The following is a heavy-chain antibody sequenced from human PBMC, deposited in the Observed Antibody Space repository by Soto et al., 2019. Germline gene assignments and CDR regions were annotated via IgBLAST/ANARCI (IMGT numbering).Heavy chain of an antibody. CDR1: GDSVSSNSAA. CDR2: TYYRSKWNN. D-gene: IGHD6-13*01. CDR3: ARYSSPSQYAMDV. J-gene: IGHJ6*02. Sequence: PSQTLSLTCAISGDSVSSNSAAWNWIRQSPSRGLEWLGRTYYRSKWNNDYAVSVKSRITINPGTSKNQFSLELSSVTPEDAAVYYCARYSSPSQYAMDVWGQGTTVTVSS. V-gene: IGHV6-1*01.